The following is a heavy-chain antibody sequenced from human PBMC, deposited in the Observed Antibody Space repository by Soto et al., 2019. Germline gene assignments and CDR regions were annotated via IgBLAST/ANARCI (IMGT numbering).Heavy chain of an antibody. CDR3: ARSLGYCSSTSCYLNYYYYMDV. J-gene: IGHJ6*03. D-gene: IGHD2-2*01. Sequence: SETLSLTCTVSGGSISSSSYYWGWIRQPPGKGLEWIGYIYYSGSTNYNPSLKSRVTISVDTSKNQFSLKLSSVTAADTAVYYCARSLGYCSSTSCYLNYYYYMDVWGKGTTVTVSS. CDR2: IYYSGST. V-gene: IGHV4-61*05. CDR1: GGSISSSSYY.